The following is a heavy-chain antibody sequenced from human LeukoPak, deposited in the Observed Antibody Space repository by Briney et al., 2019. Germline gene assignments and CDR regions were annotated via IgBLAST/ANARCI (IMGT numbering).Heavy chain of an antibody. J-gene: IGHJ5*02. D-gene: IGHD1-7*01. V-gene: IGHV4-4*07. Sequence: SETLSLTCTVSGGSISSYYWSWIRQPAGKGLEWIGRIYTSGSTNYNPSLKSRVTMSVDTSKNQFFLKLSSVTAADTAVYYCAREVELRPIMHNWFDPWGQGTLVTVSS. CDR3: AREVELRPIMHNWFDP. CDR2: IYTSGST. CDR1: GGSISSYY.